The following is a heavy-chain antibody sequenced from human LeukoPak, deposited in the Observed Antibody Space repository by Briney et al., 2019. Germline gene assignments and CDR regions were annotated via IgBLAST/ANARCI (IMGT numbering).Heavy chain of an antibody. CDR3: ASPRAERSTWYAVDY. J-gene: IGHJ4*02. D-gene: IGHD6-13*01. CDR2: IYDNGST. Sequence: SETLSLTCAVSGGSTSRSNWWSWVRQSPGKGLEWIGEIYDNGSTNYNPSLKSRVTISVDKSKNQFSLKLSSVTAADTAVYYCASPRAERSTWYAVDYWGQGTLVTVSA. CDR1: GGSTSRSNW. V-gene: IGHV4-4*02.